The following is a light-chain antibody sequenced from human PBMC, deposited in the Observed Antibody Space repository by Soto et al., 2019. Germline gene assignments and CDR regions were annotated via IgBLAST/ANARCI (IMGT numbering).Light chain of an antibody. CDR3: QQDNDYPPFS. Sequence: EIVMTQSPATLSVSPGERATLSCRASQTVSSNLAWYQQKPGQAPRLLLHGASARAAGIPARFSGSGSGTEFTLTTSSLHSEDFAVFYCQQDNDYPPFSFGPGTMVDIK. J-gene: IGKJ3*01. CDR1: QTVSSN. CDR2: GAS. V-gene: IGKV3-15*01.